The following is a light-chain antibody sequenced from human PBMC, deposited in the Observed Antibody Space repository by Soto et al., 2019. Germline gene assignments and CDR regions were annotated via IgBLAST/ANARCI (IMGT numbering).Light chain of an antibody. CDR3: QQYNSWPLT. CDR1: QSISSD. Sequence: IMVTQSPATLSLSPGERATLSCRASQSISSDLAWYQQKPGQPPRLLIYDISTRATGIPTRFSASGSGTEFTLTISSLQSEDFAVYYCQQYNSWPLTFGG. J-gene: IGKJ4*01. CDR2: DIS. V-gene: IGKV3D-15*01.